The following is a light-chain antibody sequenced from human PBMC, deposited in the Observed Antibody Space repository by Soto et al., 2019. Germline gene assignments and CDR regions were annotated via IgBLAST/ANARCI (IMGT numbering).Light chain of an antibody. Sequence: EIVLTQSPATLSLFPGERATLSCRASQSVSSYLAWYQQKPGQAPRLLIYDASNRATGIPARFSGSGSGTDFTLTISSLEPEDFAFYYCQQRSNWPLTFGGGTKVDIK. V-gene: IGKV3-11*01. CDR2: DAS. CDR1: QSVSSY. J-gene: IGKJ4*01. CDR3: QQRSNWPLT.